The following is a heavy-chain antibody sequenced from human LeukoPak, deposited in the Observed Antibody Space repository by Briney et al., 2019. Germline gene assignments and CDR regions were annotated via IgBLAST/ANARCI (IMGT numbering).Heavy chain of an antibody. Sequence: GGSLRLSCAASGFTFSSYAMHWVRQAPGKGLEWVAVISYDGSNKYYADSVKGRFTISRDNPKNTLYLQMNSLRAEDTAVYYCARGGAFGVGATIRTYYYYGMDVWGQGTTVTVSS. CDR1: GFTFSSYA. J-gene: IGHJ6*02. V-gene: IGHV3-30*04. CDR2: ISYDGSNK. D-gene: IGHD1-26*01. CDR3: ARGGAFGVGATIRTYYYYGMDV.